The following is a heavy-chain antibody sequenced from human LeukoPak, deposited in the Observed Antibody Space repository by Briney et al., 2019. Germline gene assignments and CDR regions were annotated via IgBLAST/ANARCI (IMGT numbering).Heavy chain of an antibody. CDR1: GYTSTDYY. J-gene: IGHJ4*02. CDR3: ATGHITGGTGFYY. Sequence: ASVKVSCKVSGYTSTDYYVHWVQQAPGKGLEWMGLIDPEDGETIYAEEFQGRVSITADTSTDTAYMELSSLRFDDTAVYYCATGHITGGTGFYYWGQGTLVTVSS. D-gene: IGHD1-20*01. CDR2: IDPEDGET. V-gene: IGHV1-69-2*01.